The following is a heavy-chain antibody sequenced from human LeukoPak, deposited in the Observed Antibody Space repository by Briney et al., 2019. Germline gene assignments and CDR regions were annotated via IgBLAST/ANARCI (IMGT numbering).Heavy chain of an antibody. CDR3: ARDPASGWFLTYYFDY. V-gene: IGHV3-33*01. CDR2: IWYDGSNK. D-gene: IGHD6-19*01. Sequence: GGSLRLSCAASGFTLSSYGMHWVRQAPGKGLEWVAVIWYDGSNKYYADSVKGRFTISRDNSKNTLYLQTDSLRAEDTAMYYCARDPASGWFLTYYFDYWGQGTLVTVSS. CDR1: GFTLSSYG. J-gene: IGHJ4*02.